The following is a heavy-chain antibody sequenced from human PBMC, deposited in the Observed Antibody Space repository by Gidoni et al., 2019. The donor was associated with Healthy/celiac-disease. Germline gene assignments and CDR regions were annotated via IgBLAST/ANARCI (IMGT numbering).Heavy chain of an antibody. CDR2: IIPIFGTA. Sequence: QVQLVQSGAEVTKPGSSVKVSCKASGGTFSSYAISWVRQAPGQGLEWMGGIIPIFGTANYAQKFQGRVTITADESTSTAYMELSSLRSEDTAVYYCARARGDILTGYYIALDYWGQGTLVTVSS. V-gene: IGHV1-69*01. CDR1: GGTFSSYA. D-gene: IGHD3-9*01. J-gene: IGHJ4*02. CDR3: ARARGDILTGYYIALDY.